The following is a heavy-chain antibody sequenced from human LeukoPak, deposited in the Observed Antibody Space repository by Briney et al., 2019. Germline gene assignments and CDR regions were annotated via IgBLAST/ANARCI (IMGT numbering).Heavy chain of an antibody. CDR1: GYTFTGYY. V-gene: IGHV1-2*06. Sequence: GASVKVSCKASGYTFTGYYMHWVRQAPGQGLEWMGRINPNSGGTNYAQKFQGRVTMTRDTSISTAYMELSRLRSDVTAVYYCARDLRRPRDIDAFDIWGQGTMVTVSS. J-gene: IGHJ3*02. CDR3: ARDLRRPRDIDAFDI. CDR2: INPNSGGT. D-gene: IGHD3-9*01.